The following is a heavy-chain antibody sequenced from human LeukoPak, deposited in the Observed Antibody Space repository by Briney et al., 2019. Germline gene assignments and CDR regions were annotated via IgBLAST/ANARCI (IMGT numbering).Heavy chain of an antibody. CDR1: GGSISTYY. D-gene: IGHD6-13*01. Sequence: SETLSLTCTVSGGSISTYYWSWIRQPPGKGLEWIGYIYYSGSTNYNPSLKSRVTISVDTSKNQFSLKLTSVTAADTAVYYCARKTAAGTYYFDYWGQGILVTVSS. CDR2: IYYSGST. V-gene: IGHV4-59*01. CDR3: ARKTAAGTYYFDY. J-gene: IGHJ4*02.